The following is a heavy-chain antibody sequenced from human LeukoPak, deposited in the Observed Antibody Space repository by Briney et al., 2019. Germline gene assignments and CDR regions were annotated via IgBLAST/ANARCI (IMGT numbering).Heavy chain of an antibody. CDR3: ARAGRGYCSGGSCYVFTY. V-gene: IGHV1-69*13. CDR2: IIPIFGTA. J-gene: IGHJ4*02. D-gene: IGHD2-15*01. Sequence: SVKVSCKASGGTFSSYAISWVRQAPGQGLEWMGGIIPIFGTANYAQKFQGRVTITADESTSTAYMELSSLRSEDTAVYYCARAGRGYCSGGSCYVFTYWGQGTLVTASS. CDR1: GGTFSSYA.